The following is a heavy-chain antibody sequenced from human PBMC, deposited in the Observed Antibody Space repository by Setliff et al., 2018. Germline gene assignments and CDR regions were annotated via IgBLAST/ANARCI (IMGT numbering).Heavy chain of an antibody. D-gene: IGHD2-8*01. Sequence: GASVKVSCKASGYTFTSYDINWVRQATGQGLEWMGWMNPNSGNTGYAQKFQGRVTMTEDTSTDTAYMELSSLRSEDTAVYYCATFASYIVLMVYARSGAFDIWGQGTMVTVSS. CDR1: GYTFTSYD. V-gene: IGHV1-8*02. CDR3: ATFASYIVLMVYARSGAFDI. J-gene: IGHJ3*02. CDR2: MNPNSGNT.